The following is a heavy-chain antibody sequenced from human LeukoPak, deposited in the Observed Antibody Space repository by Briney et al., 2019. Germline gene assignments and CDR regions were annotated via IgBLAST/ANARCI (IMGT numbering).Heavy chain of an antibody. D-gene: IGHD6-13*01. CDR1: GGSISSYY. Sequence: SETLSLTCTVSGGSISSYYWSWIRQPPGKGLEWIGYIYYSGSTNYNPSLKSRVTISVDTSKNQLSLKLSSVTAADTAVYYCARESHSSSWYYDAFDIWGQGTMVTVSS. J-gene: IGHJ3*02. V-gene: IGHV4-59*12. CDR2: IYYSGST. CDR3: ARESHSSSWYYDAFDI.